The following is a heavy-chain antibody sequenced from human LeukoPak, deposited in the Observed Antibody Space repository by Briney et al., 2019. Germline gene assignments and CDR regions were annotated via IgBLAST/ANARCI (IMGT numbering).Heavy chain of an antibody. CDR2: ISWDGGST. V-gene: IGHV3-43*01. D-gene: IGHD2-15*01. J-gene: IGHJ4*02. Sequence: GSLRLSCAASGFTFDDYTMHWVRQAPGKGLEWVSLISWDGGSTYYADSVKGRFTISRDNSKNSLYLQMNSLRTEDTALYYCAKDRVVAATDYYFDYWGQGTLDTVSS. CDR1: GFTFDDYT. CDR3: AKDRVVAATDYYFDY.